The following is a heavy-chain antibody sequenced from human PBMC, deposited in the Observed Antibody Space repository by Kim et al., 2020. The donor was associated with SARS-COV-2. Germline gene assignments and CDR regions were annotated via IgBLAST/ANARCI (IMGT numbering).Heavy chain of an antibody. V-gene: IGHV3-15*01. Sequence: GGSLRLSCAASGFTFSNAWMSWVRQAPGKGLEWVGRIKSKTDGGTTDYAAPVKGRFTISRDDSKNTLYLQMNSLKTEDTAVYYCTTDGSYYGSGSYSLNYYYYGMDVWGQGTTVTVSS. CDR1: GFTFSNAW. CDR3: TTDGSYYGSGSYSLNYYYYGMDV. D-gene: IGHD3-10*01. CDR2: IKSKTDGGTT. J-gene: IGHJ6*02.